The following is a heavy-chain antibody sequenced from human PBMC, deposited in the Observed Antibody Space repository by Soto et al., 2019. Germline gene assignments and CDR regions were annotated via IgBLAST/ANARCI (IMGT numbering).Heavy chain of an antibody. CDR1: GGSISSYY. D-gene: IGHD2-2*01. J-gene: IGHJ6*03. V-gene: IGHV4-59*01. Sequence: SETLSLTCTVSGGSISSYYWSWIRQPPGKGLEWIGYIYYSGSTNYNPSLKSRVTISVDTSKNQFSLKLSSVTAADTAVYYCARLGEDIVVVPAAVSFPYSYYYYMDVWGKGTTVTVSS. CDR2: IYYSGST. CDR3: ARLGEDIVVVPAAVSFPYSYYYYMDV.